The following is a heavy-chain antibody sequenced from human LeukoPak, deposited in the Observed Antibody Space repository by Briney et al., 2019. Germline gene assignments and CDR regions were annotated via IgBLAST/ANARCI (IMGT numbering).Heavy chain of an antibody. D-gene: IGHD4-17*01. CDR1: GYTLTSYG. Sequence: AASVKVSCEASGYTLTSYGINWMRQAPGQGLEWMGWISTQSGNTNYAQKVQGRLTLTTDRSTNTAYMELRSLRSDDTAVYYCARGAYGDKWGQGTMATVSS. CDR3: ARGAYGDK. CDR2: ISTQSGNT. V-gene: IGHV1-18*01. J-gene: IGHJ4*02.